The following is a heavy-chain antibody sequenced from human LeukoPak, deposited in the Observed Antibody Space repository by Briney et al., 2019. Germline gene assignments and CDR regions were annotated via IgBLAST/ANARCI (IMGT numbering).Heavy chain of an antibody. CDR3: ARGPPKGAAAAPDGFDN. J-gene: IGHJ3*02. D-gene: IGHD6-13*01. Sequence: SQTLSLTCTVSGDSISSGGYYWSWIRQHPGKGLEWIGYIYYSGSTYYDPSLKSRVTISVDTSKNQFSLKLSSVTAAGTAVYYCARGPPKGAAAAPDGFDNWGQGTMVTVSS. CDR2: IYYSGST. V-gene: IGHV4-31*03. CDR1: GDSISSGGYY.